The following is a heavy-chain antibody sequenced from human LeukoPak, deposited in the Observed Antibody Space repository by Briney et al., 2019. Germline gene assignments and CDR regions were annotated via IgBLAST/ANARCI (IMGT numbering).Heavy chain of an antibody. J-gene: IGHJ4*02. V-gene: IGHV3-23*01. CDR3: AKDVVSLGRIVRLPAAQSALDY. CDR1: GFTFSSYA. CDR2: ISDSGRST. D-gene: IGHD2-2*01. Sequence: PGGSLRLSCAASGFTFSSYAMSWVRQAPGKGLEWVSGISDSGRSTYYADSVKGRFTISRDNSKNTVYLQMSSLRVEDTAVYYCAKDVVSLGRIVRLPAAQSALDYWGQGTLVTVSS.